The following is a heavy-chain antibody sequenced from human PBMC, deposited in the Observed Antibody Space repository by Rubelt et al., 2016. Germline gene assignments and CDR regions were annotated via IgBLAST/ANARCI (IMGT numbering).Heavy chain of an antibody. CDR3: ARGYYQLPNVYWFDP. J-gene: IGHJ5*02. CDR1: GGSFSGYY. CDR2: INHSGST. D-gene: IGHD2-2*01. V-gene: IGHV4-34*01. Sequence: QVQLQPWGAGLLKPSETLSLTCAVYGGSFSGYYWSWIRQPPGKGLEWIGEINHSGSTNYNPSLKSRVTRSVDTSKNQFSLRLSSVTAADTAVYYCARGYYQLPNVYWFDPWGQGTLVTVSS.